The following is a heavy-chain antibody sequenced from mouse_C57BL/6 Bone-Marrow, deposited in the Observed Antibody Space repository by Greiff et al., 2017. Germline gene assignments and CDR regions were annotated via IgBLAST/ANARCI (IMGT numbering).Heavy chain of an antibody. CDR3: THFYYYGSSPAWFAY. D-gene: IGHD1-1*01. CDR2: IDPENGDT. Sequence: VQLQQSGAELVRPGASVKLSCTASGFNIKDDYMHWVKQRPEQGLEWIGWIDPENGDTEYASKFQGKATITADTSSHPAYLQLSSLTSEDAAVYYCTHFYYYGSSPAWFAYGGQGTLVTVSA. V-gene: IGHV14-4*01. J-gene: IGHJ3*01. CDR1: GFNIKDDY.